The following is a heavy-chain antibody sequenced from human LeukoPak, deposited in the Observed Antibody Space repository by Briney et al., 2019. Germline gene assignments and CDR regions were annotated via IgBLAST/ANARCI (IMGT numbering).Heavy chain of an antibody. CDR1: GFTFSSYS. V-gene: IGHV3-21*01. D-gene: IGHD3-22*01. CDR2: ISSSSSYI. CDR3: ARDWYTYYYDSSGYYPYPDY. J-gene: IGHJ4*02. Sequence: GGSLRLSCAASGFTFSSYSMNWVRQAPGKGLKWVSSISSSSSYIYYADSVKGRFTISRDNAKNSLYLQMNSLRAEDTAVYYCARDWYTYYYDSSGYYPYPDYWGQGTLVTVSS.